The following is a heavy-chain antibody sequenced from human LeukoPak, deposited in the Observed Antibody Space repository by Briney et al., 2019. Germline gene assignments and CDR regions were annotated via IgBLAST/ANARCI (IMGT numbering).Heavy chain of an antibody. V-gene: IGHV3-53*01. J-gene: IGHJ4*02. D-gene: IGHD1-1*01. CDR3: GRGLGRIEY. Sequence: PGGSLRLSCAASGFIVNSNYMSWVRQAPGKGLEWVSVIYSGGTALYADSVKGRFTISRDKTKNTLYLQMNSLRAEDTAVYYCGRGLGRIEYWGQGTLVTVSS. CDR2: IYSGGTA. CDR1: GFIVNSNY.